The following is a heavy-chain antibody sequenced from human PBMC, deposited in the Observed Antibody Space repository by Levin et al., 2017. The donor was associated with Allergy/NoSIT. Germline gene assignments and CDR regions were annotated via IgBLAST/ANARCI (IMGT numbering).Heavy chain of an antibody. CDR1: GFTFSSYA. CDR2: ISYDGSNK. D-gene: IGHD6-13*01. J-gene: IGHJ4*02. Sequence: GGSLRLSCAASGFTFSSYAMHWVRQAPGKGLEWVAVISYDGSNKYYADSVKGRFTISRDNSKNTLYLQMNSLRAEDTAVYYCARGDPGIAAPHWGQGTLVTVSS. CDR3: ARGDPGIAAPH. V-gene: IGHV3-30-3*01.